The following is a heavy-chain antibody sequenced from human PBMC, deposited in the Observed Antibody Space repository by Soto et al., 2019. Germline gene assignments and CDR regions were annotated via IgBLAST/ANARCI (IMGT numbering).Heavy chain of an antibody. V-gene: IGHV3-23*01. CDR1: GFTFSSYA. CDR3: AKDSGYSSGRGWNY. D-gene: IGHD6-19*01. Sequence: PGGSLRLSCAASGFTFSSYAMSWVRQAPGKGLEWVSAISGSGGSTYYADSGKGRFTISRDNSKNTLYLQMNSLRAEDTAVYYCAKDSGYSSGRGWNYWGQGTLVTVSS. CDR2: ISGSGGST. J-gene: IGHJ4*02.